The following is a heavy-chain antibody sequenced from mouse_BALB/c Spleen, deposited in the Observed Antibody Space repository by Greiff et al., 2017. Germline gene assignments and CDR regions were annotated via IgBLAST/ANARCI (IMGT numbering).Heavy chain of an antibody. D-gene: IGHD1-1*01. CDR3: ARLDYGTPDYYAMDY. V-gene: IGHV3-8*02. J-gene: IGHJ4*01. Sequence: EVQLQESGPSLVKPSQTLSLTCSVTGDSITSGYWNWIRKFPGNKLEYMGYISYSGSTYYNPSLKSRISITRDTSKNQYYLQLNSVTTEDTATYYCARLDYGTPDYYAMDYWGQGTSVTVSS. CDR1: GDSITSGY. CDR2: ISYSGST.